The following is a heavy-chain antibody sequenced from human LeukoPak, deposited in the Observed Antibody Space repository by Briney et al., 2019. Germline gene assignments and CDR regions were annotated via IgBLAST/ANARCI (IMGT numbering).Heavy chain of an antibody. CDR1: GFTVSSNY. Sequence: GGSLRLSCAASGFTVSSNYMSWVRQAPGKGLEWVSVIYSGGSTYYADSVKGRFTISRDNSKNTLYLQMNSLRAEDTAVYYCARDNKGVYGDYDYWGQGTLVTVSS. CDR3: ARDNKGVYGDYDY. D-gene: IGHD4-17*01. V-gene: IGHV3-66*01. J-gene: IGHJ4*02. CDR2: IYSGGST.